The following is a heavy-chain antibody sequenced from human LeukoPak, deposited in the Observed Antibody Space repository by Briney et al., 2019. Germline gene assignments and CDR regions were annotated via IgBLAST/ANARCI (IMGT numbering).Heavy chain of an antibody. J-gene: IGHJ4*02. CDR3: ARENLAAAADY. V-gene: IGHV3-74*01. CDR1: EFTFSAYW. Sequence: GGSPRLSCAASEFTFSAYWMHRVRQAPGKGLVWVSRIRGDGSMTNYADSVKGRFTISRDNAKNTLYLQMNSLRLEDTAVYYCARENLAAAADYWGQGTVVTVSS. D-gene: IGHD6-25*01. CDR2: IRGDGSMT.